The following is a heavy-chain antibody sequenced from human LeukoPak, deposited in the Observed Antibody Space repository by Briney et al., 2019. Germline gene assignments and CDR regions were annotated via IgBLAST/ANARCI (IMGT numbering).Heavy chain of an antibody. V-gene: IGHV1-69*13. CDR2: IIPIFGTA. D-gene: IGHD6-6*01. Sequence: ASVKVSCKASGGTFSSYAISWVRQAPGQGLEWMGGIIPIFGTANYAQKFQGRVTITADESTSTAYMELSSLRSEDAAVYYCAREVGSRRFDPWGQGTLVTVSS. CDR3: AREVGSRRFDP. J-gene: IGHJ5*02. CDR1: GGTFSSYA.